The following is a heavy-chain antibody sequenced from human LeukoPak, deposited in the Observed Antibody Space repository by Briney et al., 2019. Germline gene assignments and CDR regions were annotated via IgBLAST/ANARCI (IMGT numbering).Heavy chain of an antibody. CDR3: ARDRIPVYYDILTGYRFDY. CDR1: GGTFSSYA. V-gene: IGHV1-69*13. CDR2: IIPIFGTA. Sequence: SVKVSCKASGGTFSSYAISWVRQAPGQGLEWMGGIIPIFGTANYAQKFQGRVTITADESTSTAYMELSSLRSEDTAVYYCARDRIPVYYDILTGYRFDYWGQGTLVTVSS. D-gene: IGHD3-9*01. J-gene: IGHJ4*02.